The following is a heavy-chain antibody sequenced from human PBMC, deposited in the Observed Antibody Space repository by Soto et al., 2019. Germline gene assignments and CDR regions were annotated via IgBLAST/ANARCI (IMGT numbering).Heavy chain of an antibody. J-gene: IGHJ4*02. Sequence: GGSLRLSCAASGFTFSSYAMHWVRQAPGKGLGGGAVILYEGSNKYYADSVKGRFTISRDNSKNTLYLQMNSLRAEETAVYYCARDEEFPSGESAYWGQGTLVTVSS. CDR1: GFTFSSYA. D-gene: IGHD3-10*01. V-gene: IGHV3-30-3*01. CDR3: ARDEEFPSGESAY. CDR2: ILYEGSNK.